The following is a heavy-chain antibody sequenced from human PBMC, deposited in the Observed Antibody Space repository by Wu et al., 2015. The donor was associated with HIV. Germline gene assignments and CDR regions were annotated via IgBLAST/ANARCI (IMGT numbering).Heavy chain of an antibody. CDR3: SSEHGH. J-gene: IGHJ4*02. Sequence: QVRLVQSGAEVKKPGASVTVSCRSYGYSFTAYYLHWVRQAPGQGLEWMGWINPKNGVTRYTQKFQGWVTLTRDTSISTAYMEVNALGSDDTAVFYCSSEHGHWGQGTLVTVSS. CDR2: INPKNGVT. D-gene: IGHD5-24*01. V-gene: IGHV1-2*04. CDR1: GYSFTAYY.